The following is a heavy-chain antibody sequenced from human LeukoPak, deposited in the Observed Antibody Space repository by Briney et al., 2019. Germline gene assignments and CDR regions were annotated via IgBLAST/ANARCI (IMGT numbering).Heavy chain of an antibody. J-gene: IGHJ4*02. D-gene: IGHD3-22*01. CDR2: IDPSDSYT. CDR3: ARHDTDSSGYYFSSPFDY. CDR1: GYSFTSYW. V-gene: IGHV5-10-1*01. Sequence: GESLKISCKGSGYSFTSYWIGWVRQMPGKGLEWMGRIDPSDSYTNYSPSFQGHVTISADKSISTAYLQWSSLKASDTAMYYCARHDTDSSGYYFSSPFDYWGQGTLVTVSS.